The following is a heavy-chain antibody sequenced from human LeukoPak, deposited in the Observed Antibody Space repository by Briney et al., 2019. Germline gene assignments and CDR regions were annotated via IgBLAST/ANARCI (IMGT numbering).Heavy chain of an antibody. J-gene: IGHJ4*02. D-gene: IGHD3-22*01. V-gene: IGHV4-34*01. CDR3: ARGPYKYYDSSDYYY. CDR2: VNHSGST. Sequence: KPSETLSLTCAVYGGSFSGYYWSWIRQPPGKGLEWIGEVNHSGSTNYNPSLKSRVTISVDTSKNQFSLKLSSVTAADTAVYYCARGPYKYYDSSDYYYWGQGTLVTVSS. CDR1: GGSFSGYY.